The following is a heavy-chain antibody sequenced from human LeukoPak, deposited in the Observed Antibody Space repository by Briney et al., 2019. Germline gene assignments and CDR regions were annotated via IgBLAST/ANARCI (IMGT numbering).Heavy chain of an antibody. CDR2: IWYDGSNK. V-gene: IGHV3-33*01. CDR1: GFXFSSYG. CDR3: ARDQGNMGKFYFDY. D-gene: IGHD3-16*01. Sequence: GMSLRLSCAASGFXFSSYGIHWVRQAPGKGLKWVAVIWYDGSNKYYADSVKGRFTISRDNSKNTLYLQMNSLRAEDTAVYFCARDQGNMGKFYFDYWGQGTLVTVSS. J-gene: IGHJ4*02.